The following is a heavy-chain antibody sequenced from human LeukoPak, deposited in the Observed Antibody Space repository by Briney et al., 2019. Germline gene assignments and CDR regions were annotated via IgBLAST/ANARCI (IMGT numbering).Heavy chain of an antibody. J-gene: IGHJ4*02. Sequence: SETLSLTCTVSGGSISSYYWSGIRQPPGKGLEWIGYIYDSGSTNYNPSLKSRVTISVDTSKNQFPLKLSSVTAADTAMYYCARLTYYYDTSGPRHYHFDYWGQGTLVTVSS. D-gene: IGHD3-22*01. V-gene: IGHV4-59*01. CDR1: GGSISSYY. CDR3: ARLTYYYDTSGPRHYHFDY. CDR2: IYDSGST.